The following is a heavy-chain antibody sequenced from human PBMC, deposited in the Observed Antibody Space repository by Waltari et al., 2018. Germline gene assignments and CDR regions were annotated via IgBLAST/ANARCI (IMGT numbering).Heavy chain of an antibody. D-gene: IGHD5-18*01. V-gene: IGHV1-69*04. CDR3: ARVPGGYSYGSVDY. J-gene: IGHJ4*02. Sequence: QVQLVQSGAEVKKPGSSVKVSCKASGATFSSYAISWVRQAAGQGLEWMGRMMPNLSIANYAQKLQVRGTITADKSTSTACMELSSLRSADTAVYYCARVPGGYSYGSVDYWGQVTLVTVSA. CDR1: GATFSSYA. CDR2: MMPNLSIA.